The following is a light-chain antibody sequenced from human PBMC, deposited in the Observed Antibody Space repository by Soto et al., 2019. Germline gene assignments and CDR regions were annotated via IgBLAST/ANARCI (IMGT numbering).Light chain of an antibody. CDR3: QQFNGCLYT. CDR2: GAS. J-gene: IGKJ1*01. Sequence: IQLTQSPSSLSASVGDRVTITCRASPAIASFLAWYQQKPGTAPKLLIYGASTLQGGVPSRFSGTRSGTDYNLNVAILQTADVATKYCQQFNGCLYTFCQATKV. CDR1: PAIASF. V-gene: IGKV1-9*01.